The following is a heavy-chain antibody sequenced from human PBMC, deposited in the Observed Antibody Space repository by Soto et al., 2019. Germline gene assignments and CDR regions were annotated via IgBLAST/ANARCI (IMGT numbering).Heavy chain of an antibody. CDR2: FVPMFSSS. CDR3: ARSGGTYYFDH. Sequence: QVQLVQSGAEVRKPGSSVNVSCKASGTTFSTHGIHWVRQAPGQGLEWMGGFVPMFSSSNYAQKFQGRLTIVADESTNSAYMEPSSLRADDSAIYYCARSGGTYYFDHWGQGTLVTVSS. V-gene: IGHV1-69*01. D-gene: IGHD1-1*01. CDR1: GTTFSTHG. J-gene: IGHJ4*02.